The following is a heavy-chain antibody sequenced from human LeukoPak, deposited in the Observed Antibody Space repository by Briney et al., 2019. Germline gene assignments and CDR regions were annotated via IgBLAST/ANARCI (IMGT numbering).Heavy chain of an antibody. V-gene: IGHV1-18*04. Sequence: ASVKVSCKASGYTFTSYYMHWVRQAPGQGLEWMGWISAYNGNTNYAQKLQGRVTMTTDTSTSTAYMELRSLRSDDTAVYYCARDRTDPIRESYDFWSGPGTYYYGMDVWGQGTTVTVSS. J-gene: IGHJ6*02. D-gene: IGHD3-3*01. CDR2: ISAYNGNT. CDR1: GYTFTSYY. CDR3: ARDRTDPIRESYDFWSGPGTYYYGMDV.